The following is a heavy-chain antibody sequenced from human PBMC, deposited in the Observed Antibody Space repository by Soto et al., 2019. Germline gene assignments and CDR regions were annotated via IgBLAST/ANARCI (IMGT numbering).Heavy chain of an antibody. J-gene: IGHJ4*01. Sequence: PGGSLRLSCAASGFTFSNAWINWVRQAPGKGLEWVGRIKSKTDGGTTDYAEPVKGRFAISRDDSNNMVYLQMNSLKIEDTAFYYCTTDSYSTIIIVRFAYWGHGTLVTVSS. CDR3: TTDSYSTIIIVRFAY. D-gene: IGHD3-22*01. CDR2: IKSKTDGGTT. V-gene: IGHV3-15*07. CDR1: GFTFSNAW.